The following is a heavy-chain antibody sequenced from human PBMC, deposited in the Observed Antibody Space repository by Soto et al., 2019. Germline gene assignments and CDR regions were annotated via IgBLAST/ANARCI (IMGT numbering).Heavy chain of an antibody. CDR2: ISSSSSTI. CDR3: ARSYDFWSGYYTSGAFDI. CDR1: GFTFSSYS. D-gene: IGHD3-3*01. Sequence: GGSLRLSCAASGFTFSSYSMNWVRQAPGKGLEWVSYISSSSSTIYYADSVKGRFTISRDNAKNSLYLQMNSLRAEDTAVYYCARSYDFWSGYYTSGAFDIWGQGTMVTVSS. V-gene: IGHV3-48*01. J-gene: IGHJ3*02.